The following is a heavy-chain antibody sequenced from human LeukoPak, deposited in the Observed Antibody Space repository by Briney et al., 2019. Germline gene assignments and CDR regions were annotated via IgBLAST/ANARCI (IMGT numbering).Heavy chain of an antibody. CDR2: ITVSGGNT. CDR1: GFTFGGYA. V-gene: IGHV3-23*01. CDR3: ARGLNWFDP. Sequence: GGSLRLSCAVSGFTFGGYAMSWVRQAPGKGLEWVSVITVSGGNTYYADSVKGRFTISRDNSKNTLFLQMNSLRAEDTAVYYCARGLNWFDPWGRGTLVTVSS. J-gene: IGHJ5*02.